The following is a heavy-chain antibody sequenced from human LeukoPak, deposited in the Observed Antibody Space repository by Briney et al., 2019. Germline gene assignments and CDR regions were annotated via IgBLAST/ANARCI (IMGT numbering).Heavy chain of an antibody. CDR2: LYPGDSDT. CDR1: GYSFTSYW. D-gene: IGHD2-21*02. J-gene: IGHJ3*02. Sequence: GESLKISCQGSGYSFTSYWIGWVRQMPGKGLEWMGILYPGDSDTRYSPSFQGQVTISADKSIRTAYLQWSSLKASDAAMYYCASRVTGDDAFDIWGQGTMVTVSS. V-gene: IGHV5-51*01. CDR3: ASRVTGDDAFDI.